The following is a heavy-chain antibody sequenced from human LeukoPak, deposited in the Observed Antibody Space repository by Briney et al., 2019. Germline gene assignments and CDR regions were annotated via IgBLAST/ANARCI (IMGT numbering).Heavy chain of an antibody. D-gene: IGHD2-21*02. J-gene: IGHJ4*02. CDR3: VKAQVVVTAIGGLDY. CDR2: IYSGGNT. Sequence: GGSLRLSCAASGFTFSTYWMHWVRQAPGKGLEWVSIIYSGGNTYYADSVKGRFTISRDNSKNTVYLQMSSLRPEDTAVYYCVKAQVVVTAIGGLDYWGQGILVTVSS. V-gene: IGHV3-66*01. CDR1: GFTFSTYW.